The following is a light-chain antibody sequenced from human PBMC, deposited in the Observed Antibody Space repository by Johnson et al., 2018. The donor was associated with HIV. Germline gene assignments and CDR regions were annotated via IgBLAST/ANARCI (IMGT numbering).Light chain of an antibody. J-gene: IGLJ1*01. CDR3: GTWDTSLSPGGV. Sequence: QSVLTQPPSVSAAPGQKVTISCSGSSSNIGNKYVSWYQQLPGTAPKLLIYENTKRPSGIPDRFSGSKSGTSATLGITGLQTGDEADYYCGTWDTSLSPGGVFGSGTKVTFL. CDR2: ENT. V-gene: IGLV1-51*02. CDR1: SSNIGNKY.